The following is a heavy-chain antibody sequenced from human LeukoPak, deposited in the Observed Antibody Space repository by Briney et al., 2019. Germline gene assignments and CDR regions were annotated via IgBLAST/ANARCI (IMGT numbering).Heavy chain of an antibody. V-gene: IGHV5-51*01. CDR3: AKLPGIVATIERYFDY. CDR1: GYSFTSYW. D-gene: IGHD5-12*01. Sequence: GESLKISCKGSGYSFTSYWIGWVRQMPGKGLEWMGIIYPGDSDTRYSPSFQGQVTISADKSISTAYLQWSSLKASDTAMYYCAKLPGIVATIERYFDYWGQGTLVTVSS. J-gene: IGHJ4*02. CDR2: IYPGDSDT.